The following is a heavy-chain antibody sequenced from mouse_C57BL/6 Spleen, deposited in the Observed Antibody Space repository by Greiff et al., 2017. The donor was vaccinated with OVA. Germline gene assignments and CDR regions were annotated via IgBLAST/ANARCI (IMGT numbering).Heavy chain of an antibody. J-gene: IGHJ2*01. Sequence: VQLQQSGPELVKPGASVKISCKASGYSFTGYYMNWVKQSPEKSLEWIGEINPSTGGTTYNQKFKAKATLTVDKSSSTAYMQLKSLTSEDSAVYYCARSLYYYGEDYWGQGTTLTVSS. CDR1: GYSFTGYY. D-gene: IGHD1-1*01. V-gene: IGHV1-42*01. CDR2: INPSTGGT. CDR3: ARSLYYYGEDY.